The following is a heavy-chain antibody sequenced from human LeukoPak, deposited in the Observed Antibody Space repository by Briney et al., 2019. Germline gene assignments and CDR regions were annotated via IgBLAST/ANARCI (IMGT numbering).Heavy chain of an antibody. Sequence: GGSLRLSCAASGFTFSSYSMNWVRQAPGKGLEWVSSISSSSSYIYYADSVKGRFTISRDNAKNTLYLQMNSLRAEDTAVYYCASGLGSHGEGYWGQGTLVTVSS. CDR3: ASGLGSHGEGY. D-gene: IGHD1-26*01. J-gene: IGHJ4*02. CDR2: ISSSSSYI. V-gene: IGHV3-21*01. CDR1: GFTFSSYS.